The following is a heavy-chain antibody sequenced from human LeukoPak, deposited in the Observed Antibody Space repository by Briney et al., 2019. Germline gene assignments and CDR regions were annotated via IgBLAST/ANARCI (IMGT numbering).Heavy chain of an antibody. Sequence: QPGGSLRLSCAASGFTFSSYGMHWVRQAPGKGLEWVAVIWYDGSNKYYADSVKGRFTISRDNSKNTLYLQMNSLRAEDTAVYYCARDRGGYCSSTSCPTGFDYWGQGTLVTVSS. CDR3: ARDRGGYCSSTSCPTGFDY. D-gene: IGHD2-2*01. CDR1: GFTFSSYG. CDR2: IWYDGSNK. V-gene: IGHV3-33*01. J-gene: IGHJ4*02.